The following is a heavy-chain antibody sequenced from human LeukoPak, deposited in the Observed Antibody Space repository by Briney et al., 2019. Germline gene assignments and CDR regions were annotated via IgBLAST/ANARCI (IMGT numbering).Heavy chain of an antibody. D-gene: IGHD3-22*01. Sequence: GTSVKVSCKASRFTFTSSAMQCVREARGQRREWIGWIVVGSGNTNYAQKFQERVTITRDMSTSTDYMELSSLRSEDTAVYYCAARSSRYYYVHVAFDIWGQGIMVTVSS. CDR1: RFTFTSSA. CDR3: AARSSRYYYVHVAFDI. V-gene: IGHV1-58*02. J-gene: IGHJ3*02. CDR2: IVVGSGNT.